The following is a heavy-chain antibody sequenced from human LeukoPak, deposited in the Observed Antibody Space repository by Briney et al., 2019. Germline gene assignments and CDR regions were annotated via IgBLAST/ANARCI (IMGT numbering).Heavy chain of an antibody. CDR1: GFTFNSYG. CDR2: ISYDGGNK. D-gene: IGHD6-19*01. CDR3: ASGASSAWYYFDY. Sequence: GALRLSLAASGFTFNSYGLHWVPQTPGKGVEGGAVISYDGGNKYYADSVKGRFTISRDNSKNTLYLQMNSLRAEDTAVYYCASGASSAWYYFDYWGQGTLVTVSS. J-gene: IGHJ4*02. V-gene: IGHV3-30*03.